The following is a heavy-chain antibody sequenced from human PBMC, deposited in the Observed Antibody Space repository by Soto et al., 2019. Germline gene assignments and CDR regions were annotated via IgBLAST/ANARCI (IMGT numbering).Heavy chain of an antibody. J-gene: IGHJ6*02. D-gene: IGHD1-26*01. V-gene: IGHV4-39*01. Sequence: SETLSLTCTVSGGSISSSSYYWGWIRQPPGKGLEWIGSIYYSGSTYYNPSLKSRVTISVDTSKNQFSLKLSSVTAADTAVYYSTGATHYYYGMDVWGQGTTVTVSS. CDR3: TGATHYYYGMDV. CDR1: GGSISSSSYY. CDR2: IYYSGST.